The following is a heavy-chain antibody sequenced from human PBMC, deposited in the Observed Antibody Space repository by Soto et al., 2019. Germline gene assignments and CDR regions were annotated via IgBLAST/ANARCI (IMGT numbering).Heavy chain of an antibody. CDR1: GGTFSSYA. CDR3: ARGSIAARGRYYYGMDV. J-gene: IGHJ6*02. CDR2: IIPIFGTA. D-gene: IGHD6-6*01. V-gene: IGHV1-69*13. Sequence: SVKVSCKASGGTFSSYAISWVRQAPGQGLEWMGRIIPIFGTANYAQKFQGRVTITADESTSTAYMELSSLRSEDTAVYYCARGSIAARGRYYYGMDVWGQGTTVTVSS.